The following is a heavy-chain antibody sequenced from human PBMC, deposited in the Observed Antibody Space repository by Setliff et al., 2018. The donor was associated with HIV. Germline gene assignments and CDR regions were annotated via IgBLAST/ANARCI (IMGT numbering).Heavy chain of an antibody. V-gene: IGHV3-23*01. D-gene: IGHD5-18*01. CDR2: MSGINDNK. CDR1: GFTFNTYG. CDR3: ARDQWGYSYGYYYYYYMDV. J-gene: IGHJ6*03. Sequence: SLRLSCAASGFTFNTYGMNWVRQAPGKGLEWVSLMSGINDNKYYGDSVKGRFTISRDNSKNTLSLQMDILRAEDTAVYYCARDQWGYSYGYYYYYYMDVWGKGTTVTVSS.